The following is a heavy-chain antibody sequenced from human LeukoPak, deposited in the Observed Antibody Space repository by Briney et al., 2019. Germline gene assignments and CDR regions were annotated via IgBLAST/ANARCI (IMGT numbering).Heavy chain of an antibody. CDR1: GGSISSSSYG. Sequence: SETLSLTGTVSGGSISSSSYGWGWLHQPPGKGLEWIGSIYYSGSTYYNPSLKSRFTIFVDTSKNQFSLKLISVTAADTAVYYCAREASAFSGSYYYYGIDVWGQGTTVTVSS. CDR3: AREASAFSGSYYYYGIDV. D-gene: IGHD3-10*01. V-gene: IGHV4-39*02. CDR2: IYYSGST. J-gene: IGHJ6*02.